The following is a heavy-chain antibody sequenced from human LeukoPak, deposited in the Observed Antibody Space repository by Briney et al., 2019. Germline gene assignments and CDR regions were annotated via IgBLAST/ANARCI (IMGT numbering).Heavy chain of an antibody. CDR1: GYTFTSYG. J-gene: IGHJ4*02. Sequence: ASVKVSCKASGYTFTSYGISWVRQAPGQGLEWMGWISAYNGNTNYAQKLQGRVTMTTDTSTSTACMELRSLRSEDTAVYYCARDSDYGDYFVYWGQGTLVTVSS. CDR3: ARDSDYGDYFVY. CDR2: ISAYNGNT. D-gene: IGHD4-17*01. V-gene: IGHV1-18*01.